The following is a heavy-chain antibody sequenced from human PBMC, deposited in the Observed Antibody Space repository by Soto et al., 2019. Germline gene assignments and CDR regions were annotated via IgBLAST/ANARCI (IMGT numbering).Heavy chain of an antibody. CDR3: ARVPRRVTAAAGLRYFDY. V-gene: IGHV4-31*03. D-gene: IGHD6-13*01. J-gene: IGHJ4*02. Sequence: PSETLSLTCTVSGGSISSGGYYWSWIRQHPGKGLEWIGYIYYSGSTYYNPSLKSRVTISVDTSKDQFSLKLSSVTAADTAVYYCARVPRRVTAAAGLRYFDYWGQGTLVTVSS. CDR1: GGSISSGGYY. CDR2: IYYSGST.